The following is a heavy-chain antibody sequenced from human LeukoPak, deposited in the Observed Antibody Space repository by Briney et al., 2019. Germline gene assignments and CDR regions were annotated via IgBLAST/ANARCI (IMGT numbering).Heavy chain of an antibody. D-gene: IGHD6-13*01. CDR1: GFTFSSYE. CDR3: ARVGTAEGTLEDY. Sequence: GGSLRLSCAASGFTFSSYEMNWVRQAPGKGLEWVSYISSSGSTIYYADSVKGRFTISRANAKNSLYLQMNSLRADDTAVYYCARVGTAEGTLEDYWGQGTLVTVSS. J-gene: IGHJ4*02. CDR2: ISSSGSTI. V-gene: IGHV3-48*03.